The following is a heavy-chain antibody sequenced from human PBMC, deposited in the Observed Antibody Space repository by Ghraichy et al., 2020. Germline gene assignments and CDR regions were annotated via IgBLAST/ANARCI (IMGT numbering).Heavy chain of an antibody. J-gene: IGHJ4*02. D-gene: IGHD1-1*01. CDR2: IGTDNYT. CDR3: AREPRSKQLED. CDR1: GFTFSIYN. V-gene: IGHV3-21*01. Sequence: GESLNISCVTSGFTFSIYNMNWVRQAPGKGLEWVSSIGTDNYTYSADSVRGRFTISRDNAKTSLFLQMNSLRAEDTAVYYCAREPRSKQLEDWGQGTLVTVSS.